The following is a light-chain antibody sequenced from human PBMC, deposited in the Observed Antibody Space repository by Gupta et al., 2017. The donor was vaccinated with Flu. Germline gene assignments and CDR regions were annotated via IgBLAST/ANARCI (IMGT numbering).Light chain of an antibody. CDR1: ERVSSSY. J-gene: IGKJ1*01. Sequence: ELVLTQSPATLSLSPGERATLSCRASERVSSSYLAWYQQKPGQAPRLLIYAASSRATGIPDRFSGSGSGADFTLTISRREPEDFAVYYCHQYGDSPPWTFGQGTKVEI. V-gene: IGKV3-20*01. CDR3: HQYGDSPPWT. CDR2: AAS.